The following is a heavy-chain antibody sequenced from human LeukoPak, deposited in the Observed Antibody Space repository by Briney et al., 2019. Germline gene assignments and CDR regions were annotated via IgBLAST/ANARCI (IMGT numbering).Heavy chain of an antibody. Sequence: SETLSLTCTVSGYSISSGYYWGWIRQPPGKGLEWIGSIYHSGSTYYNPSLKSRVTISVDTSKNQFSLKLSSVTAADTAVYYCARAPYYYGSGSYYPNYFDYWGQGTLVTVSS. CDR3: ARAPYYYGSGSYYPNYFDY. CDR2: IYHSGST. D-gene: IGHD3-10*01. CDR1: GYSISSGYY. V-gene: IGHV4-38-2*02. J-gene: IGHJ4*02.